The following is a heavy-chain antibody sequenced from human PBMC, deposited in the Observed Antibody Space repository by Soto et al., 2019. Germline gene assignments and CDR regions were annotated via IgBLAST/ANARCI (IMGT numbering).Heavy chain of an antibody. Sequence: EVQLVESRGGLVQPGGSLRLSCAASGFTFSSYWMHWVRQAPGKGLVWVSRINSDGSSTSYADSVKGRFTISRDNAKNTLYLQMNSLRAEDTAVYYCARVQPPSIAAAGTFRFDPWGQGTLVTVSS. CDR2: INSDGSST. CDR3: ARVQPPSIAAAGTFRFDP. J-gene: IGHJ5*02. CDR1: GFTFSSYW. V-gene: IGHV3-74*01. D-gene: IGHD6-13*01.